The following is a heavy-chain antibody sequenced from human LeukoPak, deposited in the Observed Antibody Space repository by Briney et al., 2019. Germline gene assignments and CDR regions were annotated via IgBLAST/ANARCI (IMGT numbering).Heavy chain of an antibody. V-gene: IGHV1-69*01. CDR3: AREGGGCSSYQSMDV. CDR1: AATFSSYA. CDR2: IVPIFGAA. J-gene: IGHJ6*04. Sequence: SVKLSCNASAATFSSYAISWVRHPPGQGLEWMGGIVPIFGAANYAQKFQGRGTITADEYKTKNYMELSSLRSEDTAVYYGAREGGGCSSYQSMDVWGKGNTVTVSS. D-gene: IGHD5-18*01.